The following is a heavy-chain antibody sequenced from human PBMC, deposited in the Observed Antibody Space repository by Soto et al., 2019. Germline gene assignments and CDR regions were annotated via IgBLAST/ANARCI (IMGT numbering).Heavy chain of an antibody. J-gene: IGHJ4*02. CDR1: GGTFSSYA. D-gene: IGHD1-1*01. CDR2: IIPIFGTA. CDR3: ARLLDPLPGTPYGRFGDFDY. V-gene: IGHV1-69*12. Sequence: QVQLVQSGAEVKKPGSSVKVSCKASGGTFSSYAISWVRQAPGQGLEWMGGIIPIFGTANYAQKFQGRVTITADESTGTAYMELSSLRSEDTAVYYCARLLDPLPGTPYGRFGDFDYWGQGTLVTVSS.